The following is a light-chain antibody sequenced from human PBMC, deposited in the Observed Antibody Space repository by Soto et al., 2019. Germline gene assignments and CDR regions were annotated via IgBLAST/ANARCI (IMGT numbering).Light chain of an antibody. V-gene: IGKV3-20*01. CDR1: QSVSSSY. CDR2: GAS. J-gene: IGKJ1*01. CDR3: QQYGYSRT. Sequence: EIVLTQSRGTLSLSPGERATLSFRASQSVSSSYLAWYQQKPGQAPRLLIYGASSRATGIPDRFSGSGSGTDFTLTISTLEPEDFAIYYCQQYGYSRTFGQGTKVDIK.